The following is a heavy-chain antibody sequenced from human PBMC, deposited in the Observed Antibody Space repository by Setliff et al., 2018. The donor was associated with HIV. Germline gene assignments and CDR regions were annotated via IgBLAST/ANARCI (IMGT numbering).Heavy chain of an antibody. CDR1: GGAFNTSSSY. D-gene: IGHD2-8*01. CDR2: IFYSGSA. Sequence: SETLSLTCTVSGGAFNTSSSYWGWIRQPPGKGLEYIGGIFYSGSAYYNPSLKSRVTISVDTSKNQLSLKLSSVTAADTAVYYCARLKLSGVIDYWGQGTLVTGLL. CDR3: ARLKLSGVIDY. V-gene: IGHV4-39*01. J-gene: IGHJ4*02.